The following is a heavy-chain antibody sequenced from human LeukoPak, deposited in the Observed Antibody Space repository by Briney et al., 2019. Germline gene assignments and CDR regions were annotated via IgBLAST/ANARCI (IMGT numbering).Heavy chain of an antibody. V-gene: IGHV3-23*01. CDR3: AVPPDYYDSSGDI. CDR1: GFTFSDYA. Sequence: GGSLRLSCAASGFTFSDYALSWVRQTPGKGLEWVAATTGSSGDTYHADSVKGRFAISRDNSKNTLYLQMNSLRAEDAAVYYCAVPPDYYDSSGDIWGQGTMVTVSS. D-gene: IGHD3-22*01. CDR2: TTGSSGDT. J-gene: IGHJ3*02.